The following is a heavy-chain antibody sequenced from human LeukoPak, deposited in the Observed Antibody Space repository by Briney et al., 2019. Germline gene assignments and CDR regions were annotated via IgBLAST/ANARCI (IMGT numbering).Heavy chain of an antibody. D-gene: IGHD6-19*01. CDR1: VFTFDRFA. J-gene: IGHJ4*02. Sequence: GGSLRLSCSASVFTFDRFAMHWVRKAPGKGLEYLSGIGSNGRSTHNADSVKGRFTISRDNSKNTLFLQMTSLRAEDTAVYYCVNQISGWVYWGQGTLVTVSS. V-gene: IGHV3-64D*06. CDR2: IGSNGRST. CDR3: VNQISGWVY.